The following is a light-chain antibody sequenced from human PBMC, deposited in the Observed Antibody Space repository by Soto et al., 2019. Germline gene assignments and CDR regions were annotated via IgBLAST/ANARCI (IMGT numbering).Light chain of an antibody. V-gene: IGKV1-5*01. CDR3: QEYNGYRCT. CDR1: QSISSR. J-gene: IGKJ2*02. Sequence: DIQMTQSPYTLCASVRDRVTFTCRASQSISSRMAWYHQKPRKAPKLLIYDASTLESGVTSKFSSSGFGTEFAITVYSLQPEEFATYYCQEYNGYRCTFSQGT. CDR2: DAS.